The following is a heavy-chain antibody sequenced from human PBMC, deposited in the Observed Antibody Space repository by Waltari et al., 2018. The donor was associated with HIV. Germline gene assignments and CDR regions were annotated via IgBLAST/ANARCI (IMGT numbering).Heavy chain of an antibody. CDR3: ARGSGSQRWLQLYYYYYGMDV. D-gene: IGHD1-1*01. CDR1: GYTFTSYD. CDR2: MNPNSGNT. Sequence: QVQLVQSGAEVKKPGASVKVSCKASGYTFTSYDINWVRQATGHGLDGMGWMNPNSGNTGYAQKFQGRVTMTRNTSISTAYMELSSLRSEDTAVYYCARGSGSQRWLQLYYYYYGMDVWGQGTTVTVSS. J-gene: IGHJ6*02. V-gene: IGHV1-8*01.